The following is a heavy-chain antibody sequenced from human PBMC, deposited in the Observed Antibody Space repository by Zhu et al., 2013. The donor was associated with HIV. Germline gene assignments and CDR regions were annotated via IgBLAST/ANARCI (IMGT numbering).Heavy chain of an antibody. D-gene: IGHD1-1*01. Sequence: QVQLVQSGAEVKKPGASVKVSCKASGYTFTRYTIHWVRQAPGQRLEWMGWINAGNGNTKHSQKIQGRVTITRDTSASTAYMELSSLRSEDTAVYYCARMGNWNDEGLAYWGQGTLVTVSS. V-gene: IGHV1-3*01. J-gene: IGHJ4*02. CDR3: ARMGNWNDEGLAY. CDR1: GYTFTRYT. CDR2: INAGNGNT.